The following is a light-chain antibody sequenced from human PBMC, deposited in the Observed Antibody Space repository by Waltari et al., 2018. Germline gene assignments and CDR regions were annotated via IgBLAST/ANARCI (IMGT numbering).Light chain of an antibody. CDR3: QAWDSSAAGV. Sequence: SYELTQPPSVSVSPGQTATISCSGDKLGDKYACWYQQKSGQSPVLVIYQDNRRPSGIPERFSGSNSGNTATLTISGTQAMDEADYYCQAWDSSAAGVFGTGTKVTVL. J-gene: IGLJ1*01. V-gene: IGLV3-1*01. CDR2: QDN. CDR1: KLGDKY.